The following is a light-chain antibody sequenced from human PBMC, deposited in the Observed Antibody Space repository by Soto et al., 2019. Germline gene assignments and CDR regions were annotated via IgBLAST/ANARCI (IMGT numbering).Light chain of an antibody. Sequence: DIQMTQSPSSLSASVGDRVTITCRASQSISSYLNWYQQKPGKAPKLLISAASSLQSAVPSRFSGSGSGTDFTIPISSLQPEDFATYYCQQSYSTLLFTFGPGTKVDIK. CDR1: QSISSY. V-gene: IGKV1-39*01. CDR3: QQSYSTLLFT. J-gene: IGKJ3*01. CDR2: AAS.